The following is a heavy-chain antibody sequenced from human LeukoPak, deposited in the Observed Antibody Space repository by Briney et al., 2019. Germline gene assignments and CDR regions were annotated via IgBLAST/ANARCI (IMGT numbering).Heavy chain of an antibody. CDR3: ARGKAVAGLY. J-gene: IGHJ4*02. CDR2: IYYSGST. CDR1: GGSISSSSYY. D-gene: IGHD6-19*01. V-gene: IGHV4-39*07. Sequence: KPSETLSLTCTVSGGSISSSSYYWGWIRQPPGKGLEWIGSIYYSGSTYYNPSLKSRVTISVDTSKNQFSLKLSSVTAADTAVYYCARGKAVAGLYWGQGTLVTVSS.